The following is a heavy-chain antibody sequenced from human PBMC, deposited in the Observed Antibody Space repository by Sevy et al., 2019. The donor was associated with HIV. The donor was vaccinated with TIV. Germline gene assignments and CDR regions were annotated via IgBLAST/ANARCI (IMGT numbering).Heavy chain of an antibody. Sequence: ASVKVSCKASGGTFSSYAISWVRQAPGQGLEWMGGIIPIFGTANYAQKFQGRVTITADESTSTAYMELSSLGSEDTAVYYWARDRVKRITIFGVVSTDYYYYGMDVWGQGTTVTVSS. CDR1: GGTFSSYA. V-gene: IGHV1-69*13. D-gene: IGHD3-3*01. CDR3: ARDRVKRITIFGVVSTDYYYYGMDV. CDR2: IIPIFGTA. J-gene: IGHJ6*02.